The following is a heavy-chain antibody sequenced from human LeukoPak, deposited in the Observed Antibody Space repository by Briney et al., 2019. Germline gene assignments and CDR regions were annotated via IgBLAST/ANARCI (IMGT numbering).Heavy chain of an antibody. V-gene: IGHV3-43*02. CDR3: ARESETSGWYDY. Sequence: GGSLRLFCGAPGFIYDNYAILCPRESTGKALEWVSLISGDGGSTLYADSVMGRFTISRDNNRKSLSLQMSSLRSEDTALYYCARESETSGWYDYWGQGTLVTVSS. CDR2: ISGDGGST. D-gene: IGHD6-19*01. J-gene: IGHJ4*02. CDR1: GFIYDNYA.